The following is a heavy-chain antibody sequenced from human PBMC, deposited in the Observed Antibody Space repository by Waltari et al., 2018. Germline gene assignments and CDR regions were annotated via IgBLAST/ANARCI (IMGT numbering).Heavy chain of an antibody. CDR3: TRGGNYYFDY. CDR1: GFTFSSSW. V-gene: IGHV3-74*01. Sequence: VQLVESGGGLLQPGGSLRLSCSASGFTFSSSWLPWVRQPPGKGVVWVSRINPDGRTTNYADSVRGRFTISRDNAQNTVYLEMNSLRAEDTAVYFCTRGGNYYFDYWGRGTLVTVSS. CDR2: INPDGRTT. J-gene: IGHJ4*02. D-gene: IGHD5-12*01.